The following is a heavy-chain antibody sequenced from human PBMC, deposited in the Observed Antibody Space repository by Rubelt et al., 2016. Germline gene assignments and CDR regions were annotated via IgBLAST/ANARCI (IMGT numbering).Heavy chain of an antibody. V-gene: IGHV1-2*02. J-gene: IGHJ4*02. CDR3: ARFAIGGHSSGYLFDY. D-gene: IGHD3-22*01. CDR2: INPNSGGT. Sequence: QVQLVQSGAEVKKPGASVKVSCKASGYTFTGYYMHWVRQAPGQGLEWMGWINPNSGGTNYAQKFQGSVPMTRDTSISTAYMELSRLRSDDTAVYYCARFAIGGHSSGYLFDYWGQGTLVTVSS. CDR1: GYTFTGYY.